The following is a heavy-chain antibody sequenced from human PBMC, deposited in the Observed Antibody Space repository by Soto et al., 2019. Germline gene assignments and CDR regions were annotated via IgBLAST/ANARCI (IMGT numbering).Heavy chain of an antibody. CDR2: IYYSGST. Sequence: QVQLQESGPGLVKPSQTLSLTCTVSGGSISSGGYYWSWIRQHPGKGLEGIGSIYYSGSTYYNPSLRSRVTLSVDTSRNQSSLKLGSVTAADTAVYYCARVSYLTYDSSGWPTCWFDPWGQGTLFTVSS. CDR1: GGSISSGGYY. CDR3: ARVSYLTYDSSGWPTCWFDP. J-gene: IGHJ5*02. D-gene: IGHD3-22*01. V-gene: IGHV4-31*03.